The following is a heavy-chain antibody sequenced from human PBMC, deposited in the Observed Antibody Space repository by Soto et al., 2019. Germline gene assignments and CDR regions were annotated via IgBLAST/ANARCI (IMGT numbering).Heavy chain of an antibody. CDR2: IIPILGIA. J-gene: IGHJ4*02. V-gene: IGHV1-69*08. D-gene: IGHD5-12*01. CDR1: GGTFSSYT. CDR3: ARDREMATTA. Sequence: QVQLVQSGAEVKKPGSSVKVSCKASGGTFSSYTISWVRQAPGQGLEWMGRIIPILGIANYAQKFQGRVTITEDKSTSTAYMELSSLRSEDTAVYYCARDREMATTAWGQGTLVTVSS.